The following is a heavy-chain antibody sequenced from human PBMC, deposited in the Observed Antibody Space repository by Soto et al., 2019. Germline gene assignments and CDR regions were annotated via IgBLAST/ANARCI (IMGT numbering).Heavy chain of an antibody. D-gene: IGHD6-13*01. CDR3: ARDSKGPDSSSWTVDYYYYGMDV. CDR2: ISSSSSTI. J-gene: IGHJ6*02. V-gene: IGHV3-48*02. Sequence: GGSLRLSCAASGFTFSSYSMNWVRQAPGKGLEWVSYISSSSSTIYYADSVKGRFTISRDNAKNSLYLQMNSLRDEDTAVYYCARDSKGPDSSSWTVDYYYYGMDVWGQGTTVTVSS. CDR1: GFTFSSYS.